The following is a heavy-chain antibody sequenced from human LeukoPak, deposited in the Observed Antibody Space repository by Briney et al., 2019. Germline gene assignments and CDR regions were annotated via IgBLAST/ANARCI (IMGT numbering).Heavy chain of an antibody. D-gene: IGHD2-2*01. V-gene: IGHV4-30-4*07. CDR3: ARIRISSTSQNYFDP. Sequence: SETLSLTCAVSGGTLTSGGYSWSWIRQSPGKALEWIGYIYYSGSAYYNPSLKSRVDISFDTSKNQFSLRMTSVTAADSAIYFCARIRISSTSQNYFDPWGQGTLVTVSS. CDR2: IYYSGSA. CDR1: GGTLTSGGYS. J-gene: IGHJ5*02.